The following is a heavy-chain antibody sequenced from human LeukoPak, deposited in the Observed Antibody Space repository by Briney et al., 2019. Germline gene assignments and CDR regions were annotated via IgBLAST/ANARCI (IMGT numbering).Heavy chain of an antibody. V-gene: IGHV1-69*05. CDR1: GGTFSSYA. CDR3: ARAKDIVVVPHAFDI. CDR2: IIPIFGTA. J-gene: IGHJ3*02. D-gene: IGHD2-2*01. Sequence: SVKVSCKASGGTFSSYAISWVRQAPGQGLEWMGRIIPIFGTANYAQKFQGRVTITTDESTSTAYMELSSLRSEDTAVYYCARAKDIVVVPHAFDIWGQGTMVTVSS.